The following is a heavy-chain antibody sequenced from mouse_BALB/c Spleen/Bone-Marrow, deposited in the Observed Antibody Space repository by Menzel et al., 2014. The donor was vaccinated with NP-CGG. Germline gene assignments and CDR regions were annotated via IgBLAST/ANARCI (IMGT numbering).Heavy chain of an antibody. J-gene: IGHJ2*01. CDR2: IRNKAYGYTT. Sequence: DVMLVESGGGLVRPGGSLRLSCATSGFTFTDYYMNWVRQPPGKALEWLAFIRNKAYGYTTECSASVKGRFTISRDNSQNILYLQMNTLRAEDSATYYCARDMGGLPFDSWGQGTTLSVSS. V-gene: IGHV7-3*02. CDR1: GFTFTDYY. CDR3: ARDMGGLPFDS.